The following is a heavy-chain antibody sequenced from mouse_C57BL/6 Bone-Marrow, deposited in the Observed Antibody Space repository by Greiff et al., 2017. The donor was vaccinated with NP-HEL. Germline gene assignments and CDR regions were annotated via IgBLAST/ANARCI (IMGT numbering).Heavy chain of an antibody. D-gene: IGHD2-14*01. CDR1: GYAFSSSW. CDR2: IYPGDGDT. V-gene: IGHV1-82*01. CDR3: ARCRGGTFDY. J-gene: IGHJ2*01. Sequence: QVQLQQSGPELVKPGASVKISCKASGYAFSSSWMNWVKQRPGKGLEWIGRIYPGDGDTNYNGKFKGKATLTADKSSSTAYMQLSSLTSEDSAVYFCARCRGGTFDYWGQGTTLTVSS.